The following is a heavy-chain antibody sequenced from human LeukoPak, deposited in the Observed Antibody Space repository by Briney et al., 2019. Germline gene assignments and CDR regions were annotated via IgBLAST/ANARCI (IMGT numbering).Heavy chain of an antibody. V-gene: IGHV3-15*01. CDR3: ARVGYYGSGSYQLGDFDY. CDR1: GFTFSNAW. D-gene: IGHD3-10*01. Sequence: GGSLRLSCAASGFTFSNAWMSWVRQAPGKGLEWVGRIKSKTDGGTTDYAAPVKGRFTISRDDSKNTLYLQMNSLRAEDTAVYYCARVGYYGSGSYQLGDFDYWGQGTLVTVSS. CDR2: IKSKTDGGTT. J-gene: IGHJ4*02.